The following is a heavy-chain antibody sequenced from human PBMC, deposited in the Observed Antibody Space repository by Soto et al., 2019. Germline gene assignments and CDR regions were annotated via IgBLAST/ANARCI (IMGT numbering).Heavy chain of an antibody. J-gene: IGHJ4*02. CDR2: IFSNDEK. CDR1: GFSLSNARMG. Sequence: QVTLKESGPVLVKPTETLTLTCTVSGFSLSNARMGVSWIRQPPGKALEWLAHIFSNDEKSYSTSLKSRLTISRDDSKNTLYLQMNSLKTEDTAVYYCRDDYGESDYWGQGTLVTVSS. CDR3: RDDYGESDY. V-gene: IGHV2-26*01. D-gene: IGHD4-17*01.